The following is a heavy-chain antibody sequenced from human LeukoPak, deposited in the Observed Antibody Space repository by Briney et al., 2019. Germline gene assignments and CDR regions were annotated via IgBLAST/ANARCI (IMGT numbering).Heavy chain of an antibody. CDR2: IYYSGSV. CDR3: ARQGSGGRALDI. CDR1: GGSISSSTYY. J-gene: IGHJ3*02. Sequence: SETLSLTCSVSGGSISSSTYYWGWIRHPPGKGLEWIGSIYYSGSVTYNPSLKTRVTISADTSKNQLSLKLTSVTAADTALYYCARQGSGGRALDIWGQGKMVTVSS. V-gene: IGHV4-39*01.